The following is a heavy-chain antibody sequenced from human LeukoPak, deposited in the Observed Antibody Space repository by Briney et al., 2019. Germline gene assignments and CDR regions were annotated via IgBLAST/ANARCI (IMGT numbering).Heavy chain of an antibody. Sequence: GESLKISCKGSGYSFTSYWISWVRQMPGKGLEWMGRIDPSDSYTNYSPSFQGHVTISADKSIGTAYLQWSSLKASDTAMYYCATQIAAARLDYWGQGTLVTVSS. J-gene: IGHJ4*02. CDR3: ATQIAAARLDY. V-gene: IGHV5-10-1*01. D-gene: IGHD6-25*01. CDR2: IDPSDSYT. CDR1: GYSFTSYW.